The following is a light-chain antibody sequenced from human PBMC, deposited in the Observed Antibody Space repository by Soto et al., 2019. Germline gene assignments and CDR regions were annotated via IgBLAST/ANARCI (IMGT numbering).Light chain of an antibody. Sequence: DIQMTQSPSTLSASVGDRVTITCRASQSISSWLAWYQQKPGKAPKLLIYKASSLESGVPSRFSGSGSGTEFTLTISSLQPDDFATYYCQQYNSYSGKFGQGPKVDIK. CDR2: KAS. J-gene: IGKJ1*01. V-gene: IGKV1-5*03. CDR3: QQYNSYSGK. CDR1: QSISSW.